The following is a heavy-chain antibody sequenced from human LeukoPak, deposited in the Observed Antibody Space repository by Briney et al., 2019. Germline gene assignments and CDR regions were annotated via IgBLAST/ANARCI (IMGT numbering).Heavy chain of an antibody. CDR3: ARDPPRSYYYYYMDV. Sequence: SETLSLTCTVSGGSINSSSYYWGWIRQPPGKGLEWIGSIYYSGSTYYNPSLKSRVTISVGTSKNQFSLKLSSVTAADTAVYYCARDPPRSYYYYYMDVWGKGTTVTVSS. CDR1: GGSINSSSYY. V-gene: IGHV4-39*07. CDR2: IYYSGST. J-gene: IGHJ6*03.